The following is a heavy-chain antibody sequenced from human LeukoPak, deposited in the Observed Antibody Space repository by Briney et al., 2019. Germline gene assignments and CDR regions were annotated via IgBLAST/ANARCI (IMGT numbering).Heavy chain of an antibody. CDR2: IYYSGST. CDR3: ASQFE. J-gene: IGHJ4*02. V-gene: IGHV4-39*01. D-gene: IGHD3-16*01. CDR1: GGSIRGSSYY. Sequence: SETLSLTCTVSGGSIRGSSYYWGWIRQPRGKGLEWIGTIYYSGSTYSIPSLKSRVPISVDTSKNQFSLKLNSVTAADTAVYYCASQFEWGQGTLVTVSS.